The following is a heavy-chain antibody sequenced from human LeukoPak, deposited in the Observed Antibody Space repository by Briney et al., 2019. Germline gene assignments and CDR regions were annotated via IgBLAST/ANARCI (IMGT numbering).Heavy chain of an antibody. D-gene: IGHD2-15*01. Sequence: SETLSLTCTVSGGSISSYYWSWIRQPPGKGLEWIGYIYYSGSTNYNPSLKSRVTISVDTSKNQFSLKLSSVTAADTAVYYCGRVDYYYYMDVWGKGTTVTVSS. CDR1: GGSISSYY. CDR2: IYYSGST. V-gene: IGHV4-59*08. J-gene: IGHJ6*03. CDR3: GRVDYYYYMDV.